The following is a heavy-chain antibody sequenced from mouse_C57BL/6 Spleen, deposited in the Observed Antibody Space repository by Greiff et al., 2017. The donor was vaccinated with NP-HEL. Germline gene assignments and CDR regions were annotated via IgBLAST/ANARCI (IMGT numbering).Heavy chain of an antibody. J-gene: IGHJ2*01. CDR2: INPNNGGT. Sequence: VQLQQSGPELVKPGASVKIPCKASGYTFTDYNMDWVKQSHGKSLEWIGDINPNNGGTIYNQKFKGKATLTVDKSSSTAYMELRSLTSEDTAVYYCARGYYGSRYFDYWGKGTTLTVTS. V-gene: IGHV1-18*01. CDR1: GYTFTDYN. D-gene: IGHD1-1*01. CDR3: ARGYYGSRYFDY.